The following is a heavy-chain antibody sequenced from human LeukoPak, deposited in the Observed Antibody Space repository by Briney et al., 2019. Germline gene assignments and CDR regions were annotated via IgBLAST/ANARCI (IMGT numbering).Heavy chain of an antibody. CDR2: ISGSGGST. V-gene: IGHV3-23*01. D-gene: IGHD1-20*01. Sequence: PGGSLRLSCAASGFTFSSYAMSWVRHAPGKGLGWVSAISGSGGSTYYADSVKGRFTISRDNAKNSLYLQMDSLRAEDTAVYYCARDNWIEAHYFDYWGQGTLVTVSS. J-gene: IGHJ4*02. CDR3: ARDNWIEAHYFDY. CDR1: GFTFSSYA.